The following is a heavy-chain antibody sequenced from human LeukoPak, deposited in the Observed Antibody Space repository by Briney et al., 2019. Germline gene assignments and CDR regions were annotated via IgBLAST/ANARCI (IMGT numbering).Heavy chain of an antibody. D-gene: IGHD3-16*02. V-gene: IGHV1-2*02. CDR2: INPNSSGT. CDR3: ARVGSNRDYYFDY. Sequence: APVKVSCKASGYTFTGYYMHWVRQAPGQGLEWVGWINPNSSGTNYAQKFQGRVTMTRDTSISTAYMELSRLRSDDTAVYYCARVGSNRDYYFDYWGQGTLVTVSS. J-gene: IGHJ4*02. CDR1: GYTFTGYY.